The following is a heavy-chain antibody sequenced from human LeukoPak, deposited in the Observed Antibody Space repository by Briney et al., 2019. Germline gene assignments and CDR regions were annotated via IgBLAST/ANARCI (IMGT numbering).Heavy chain of an antibody. CDR1: GGSISSGDFY. V-gene: IGHV4-30-4*01. D-gene: IGHD3-16*01. J-gene: IGHJ6*02. Sequence: SQTLSLTCSVSGGSISSGDFYCSWIRQPPGKGLEWIGYIYYSGSTYYNPSLKSRVTISVDTSKNQFSMKLSSVTAADTAVYYCARATLGYYYGMDVWGQGTTVTVSS. CDR2: IYYSGST. CDR3: ARATLGYYYGMDV.